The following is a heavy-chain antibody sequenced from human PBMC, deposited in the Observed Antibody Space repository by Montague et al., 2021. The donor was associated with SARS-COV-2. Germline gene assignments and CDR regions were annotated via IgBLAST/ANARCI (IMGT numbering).Heavy chain of an antibody. CDR1: GGSISSSGNY. V-gene: IGHV4-39*01. D-gene: IGHD3-10*01. CDR2: NNYSGST. CDR3: ARLVWFGELSSENWFDP. Sequence: ETLSLTCTVYGGSISSSGNYWGWNRQPTGKGLEWIGSNNYSGSTYSTSNLKSRVTISLDTSKYQFTLKLNSVTAADTAVYYCARLVWFGELSSENWFDPWGQGTLVTVSS. J-gene: IGHJ5*02.